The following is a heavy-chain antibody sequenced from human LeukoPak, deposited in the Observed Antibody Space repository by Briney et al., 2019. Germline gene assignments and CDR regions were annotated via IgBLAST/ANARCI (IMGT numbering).Heavy chain of an antibody. Sequence: SETLSLTCTVSGGSISSSSYYWGWIRQPPGKGLEWIGSIYYSGSTYYNPSLKSRVTISADTSKNQFSLKLSSVTAADTAVYYCASCSSLSRYYYYYMDVWGKGTTVTVSS. CDR2: IYYSGST. D-gene: IGHD6-6*01. CDR3: ASCSSLSRYYYYYMDV. V-gene: IGHV4-39*01. J-gene: IGHJ6*03. CDR1: GGSISSSSYY.